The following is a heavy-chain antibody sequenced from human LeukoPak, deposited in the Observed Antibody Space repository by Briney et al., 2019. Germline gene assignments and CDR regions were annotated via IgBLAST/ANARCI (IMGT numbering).Heavy chain of an antibody. J-gene: IGHJ6*02. V-gene: IGHV1-2*02. CDR1: GYTFTGYY. CDR3: ARDPTGSTDIVVVPAASYYYYGMDV. CDR2: INPNSGGT. D-gene: IGHD2-2*01. Sequence: ASVKVSCKASGYTFTGYYMHWVRQAPGQGLEWMGWINPNSGGTNYAQKFQGRVTMTRDTSISTAYMELSRLRSDDTAVYYCARDPTGSTDIVVVPAASYYYYGMDVWGQGTTVTVS.